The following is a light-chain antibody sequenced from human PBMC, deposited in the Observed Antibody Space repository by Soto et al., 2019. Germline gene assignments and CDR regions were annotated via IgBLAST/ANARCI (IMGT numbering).Light chain of an antibody. V-gene: IGKV1-39*01. Sequence: DIQMTQSPSSLSVSVGDRVTITCRASQSIGGFLNWYQQKLGKAPKLLIYAASSLQSGVPSRSSGSGSGTDFTLTISSLQPEDFATYYCQQSYSTPLTFGGGTKVEI. CDR2: AAS. CDR1: QSIGGF. CDR3: QQSYSTPLT. J-gene: IGKJ4*01.